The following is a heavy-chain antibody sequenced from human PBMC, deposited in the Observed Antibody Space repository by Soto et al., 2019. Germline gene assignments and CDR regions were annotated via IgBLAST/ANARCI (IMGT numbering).Heavy chain of an antibody. Sequence: SETLSLTCTVSGGSISSSSYYWGWIRQPPGKGLEWIGSIYYSGSTYYNPSLKSRVTISVDTSKSQFSLKLSSVTAADTAVYYCARLQDGWLRDYPRWGQGTLVTVSS. V-gene: IGHV4-39*01. CDR2: IYYSGST. CDR1: GGSISSSSYY. CDR3: ARLQDGWLRDYPR. D-gene: IGHD5-12*01. J-gene: IGHJ4*02.